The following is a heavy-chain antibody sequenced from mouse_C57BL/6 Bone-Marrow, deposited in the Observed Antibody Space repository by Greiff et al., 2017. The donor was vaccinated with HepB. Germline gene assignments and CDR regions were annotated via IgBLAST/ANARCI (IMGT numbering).Heavy chain of an antibody. CDR3: AIHGWSGPWFAY. CDR2: ISGGGGNT. CDR1: GFTFSSYT. D-gene: IGHD2-3*01. Sequence: EVHLVESGGGLVKPGGSLKLSCAASGFTFSSYTMSWVRQTPEKRLEWVATISGGGGNTYYPDSVKGRFTISRDNSKNTLYLQMSSLRSEDPALYYCAIHGWSGPWFAYWGQGTLVTVSA. J-gene: IGHJ3*01. V-gene: IGHV5-9*01.